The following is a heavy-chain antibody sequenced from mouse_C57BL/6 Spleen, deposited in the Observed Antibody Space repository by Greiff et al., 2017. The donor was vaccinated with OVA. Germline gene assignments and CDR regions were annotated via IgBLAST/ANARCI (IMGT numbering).Heavy chain of an antibody. CDR3: ASSITTVVARAMDY. V-gene: IGHV1-55*01. D-gene: IGHD1-1*01. Sequence: VQLQQPGAELVKPGASVKMSCKASGYTFTSYWITWVKQRPGPGLEGIGDIYPGSGSTNSTEKFKSKATLTVDTSSSTAYMQLSSLTSEDSAVYYCASSITTVVARAMDYWGQGTSVTVSS. CDR2: IYPGSGST. J-gene: IGHJ4*01. CDR1: GYTFTSYW.